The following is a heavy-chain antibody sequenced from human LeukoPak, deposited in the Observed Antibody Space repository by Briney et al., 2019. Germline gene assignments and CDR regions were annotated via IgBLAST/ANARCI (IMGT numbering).Heavy chain of an antibody. CDR2: ITSSNYI. Sequence: GGSLRLSCTASAFTFSRYSLNWVRQAPGKGLEWVSSITSSNYIYYADSVKGRFTISRDNAKNSLYLQMNSLRAEDTAVYYCARVSCSGGSCLDYWGQGTLVTVSS. D-gene: IGHD2-15*01. CDR1: AFTFSRYS. CDR3: ARVSCSGGSCLDY. V-gene: IGHV3-21*01. J-gene: IGHJ4*02.